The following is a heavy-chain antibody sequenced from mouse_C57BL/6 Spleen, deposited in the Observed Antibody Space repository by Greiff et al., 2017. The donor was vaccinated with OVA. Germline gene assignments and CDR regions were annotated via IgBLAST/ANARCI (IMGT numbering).Heavy chain of an antibody. CDR2: INYDGSST. CDR3: ARGRGGNNYAMDY. Sequence: DVMLVESEGGLVQPGSSMKLSCTASGFTFSDSYMAWVRQVPEKGLDWVANINYDGSSTYYLDSLKSRFIIPRDNAKNILYLQMRSLKSEDTATDYCARGRGGNNYAMDYWGQGTSVTVSS. D-gene: IGHD2-1*01. CDR1: GFTFSDSY. V-gene: IGHV5-16*01. J-gene: IGHJ4*01.